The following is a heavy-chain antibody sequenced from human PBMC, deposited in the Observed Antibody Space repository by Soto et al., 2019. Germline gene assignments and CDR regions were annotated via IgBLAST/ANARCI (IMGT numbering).Heavy chain of an antibody. Sequence: QVQLVQSGAEVKKPGASVKVSCKASGYSFTDYYIHWVRQAPGQGLEWMGWISPHSGGTKYAQAFQDRVTMTRDTSISTVYLDLSRLRSDDTAVYYCAPSPGGLRLDPWGQGTLVNVSS. J-gene: IGHJ5*02. CDR3: APSPGGLRLDP. V-gene: IGHV1-2*02. D-gene: IGHD3-10*01. CDR2: ISPHSGGT. CDR1: GYSFTDYY.